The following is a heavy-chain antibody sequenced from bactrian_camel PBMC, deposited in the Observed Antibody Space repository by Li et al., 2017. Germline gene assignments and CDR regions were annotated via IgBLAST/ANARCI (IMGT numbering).Heavy chain of an antibody. Sequence: HVQLVESGRGLVQPGGSLRLSCAASGFTFSSSWMFWARQAPGKGLEWVSTINSGGASTYYPDSVKGRFTISRDNAKNTLYLQMNSLKPEDTAVYYCAADRAIYYRDYGPYRPGLGNWGQGTQVTVS. V-gene: IGHV3S1*01. D-gene: IGHD4*01. J-gene: IGHJ6*01. CDR1: GFTFSSSW. CDR3: AADRAIYYRDYGPYRPGLGN. CDR2: INSGGAST.